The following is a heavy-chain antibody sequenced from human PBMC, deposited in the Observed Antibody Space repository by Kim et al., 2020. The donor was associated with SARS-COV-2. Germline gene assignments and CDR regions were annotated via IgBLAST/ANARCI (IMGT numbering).Heavy chain of an antibody. CDR1: GGSISSYY. D-gene: IGHD1-26*01. J-gene: IGHJ4*02. CDR3: ARRRPSSGSYYGHIDY. Sequence: SETLSLTCTVSGGSISSYYWSWIRQPPGKGLEWIGYIYYSGSTNYNPSLKSRVTISVDTSKNQFSLKLSSVTAADTAVYYCARRRPSSGSYYGHIDYWGQGTLVTVSS. V-gene: IGHV4-59*01. CDR2: IYYSGST.